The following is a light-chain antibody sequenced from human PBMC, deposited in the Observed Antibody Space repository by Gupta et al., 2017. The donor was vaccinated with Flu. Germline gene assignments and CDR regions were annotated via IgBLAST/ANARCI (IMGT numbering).Light chain of an antibody. CDR3: MQGSRWPWA. CDR2: QVS. V-gene: IGKV2-30*01. CDR1: QSLVYSDGNTY. Sequence: SSCRSSQSLVYSDGNTYLHWFQQRPGHSPRRLIYQVSHRESGVPDRFSGSGSGTDFTLKISMVEAEDVGVYYCMQGSRWPWAFGQGTKVEIK. J-gene: IGKJ1*01.